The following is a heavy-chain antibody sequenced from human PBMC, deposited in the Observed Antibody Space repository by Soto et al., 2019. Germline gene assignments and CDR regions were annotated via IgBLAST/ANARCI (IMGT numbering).Heavy chain of an antibody. CDR1: GFTFSSYE. CDR3: ASHPRSIAYCGGDCYPT. Sequence: QPGGSLRLSCAASGFTFSSYEMNWVRQAPGKGLEWVSYISSSGSTIYYADSVKGRFTISRDNAKNSLYLQMNSLRAEDTAVYYCASHPRSIAYCGGDCYPTWGQGTLVTVSS. V-gene: IGHV3-48*03. J-gene: IGHJ5*02. CDR2: ISSSGSTI. D-gene: IGHD2-21*02.